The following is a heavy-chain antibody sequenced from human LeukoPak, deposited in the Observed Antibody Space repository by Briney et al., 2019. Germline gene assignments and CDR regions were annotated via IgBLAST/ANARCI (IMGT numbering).Heavy chain of an antibody. Sequence: SETLSLTCAVSADSFSSHYWTWIRQPPGKGLEFMGRIHFGGTTNYNPSLMSRITLSVDTSKSQVSLKLSSVTAADTAVYYCARDSPDGYTSGHHFYYMDVWGNGTTVTVSS. V-gene: IGHV4-4*07. CDR2: IHFGGTT. CDR3: ARDSPDGYTSGHHFYYMDV. J-gene: IGHJ6*03. CDR1: ADSFSSHY. D-gene: IGHD5-18*01.